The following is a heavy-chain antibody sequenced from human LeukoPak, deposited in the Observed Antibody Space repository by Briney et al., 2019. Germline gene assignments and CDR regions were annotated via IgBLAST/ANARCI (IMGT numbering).Heavy chain of an antibody. CDR2: IYYSGST. V-gene: IGHV4-59*01. CDR1: GGSISSYY. D-gene: IGHD6-6*01. Sequence: SESLSLTCTVSGGSISSYYWSWIRQPPGKGLEWIGYIYYSGSTNYNPSLKSRVTISVDTSKNQFSLKLSSVTAADTAVYYCARDRGDSSSYSCFDYWGQGTLVTVSS. CDR3: ARDRGDSSSYSCFDY. J-gene: IGHJ4*02.